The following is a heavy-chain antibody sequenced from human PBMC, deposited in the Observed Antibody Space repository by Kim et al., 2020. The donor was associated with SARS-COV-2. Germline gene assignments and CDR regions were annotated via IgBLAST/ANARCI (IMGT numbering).Heavy chain of an antibody. V-gene: IGHV3-23*01. J-gene: IGHJ6*03. Sequence: GGSLRLSCAASGFTFSSYAMSWVRQAPGKGLEWVSAISGSGGGTYYADSVKGRFTISRDNSKNTLYLQMNSLRAEDTAVYYCAKTPLYYSYYYIDVWGKGTPVTVSS. D-gene: IGHD2-15*01. CDR1: GFTFSSYA. CDR3: AKTPLYYSYYYIDV. CDR2: ISGSGGGT.